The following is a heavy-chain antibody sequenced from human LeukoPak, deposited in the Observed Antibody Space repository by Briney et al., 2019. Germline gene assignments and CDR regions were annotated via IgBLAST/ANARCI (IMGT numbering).Heavy chain of an antibody. CDR1: GFTFSSYG. CDR2: ISRNGGGT. Sequence: PGGSLRLSCAASGFTFSSYGMSWVRQAPGKGLEWVSSISRNGGGTYYADSVKGRFSISRDNSKNMLYLQMNSLRAEDTAVYFCAKSLESTDYYYHMDVWGKGTTVTISS. J-gene: IGHJ6*03. V-gene: IGHV3-23*01. CDR3: AKSLESTDYYYHMDV. D-gene: IGHD2-2*01.